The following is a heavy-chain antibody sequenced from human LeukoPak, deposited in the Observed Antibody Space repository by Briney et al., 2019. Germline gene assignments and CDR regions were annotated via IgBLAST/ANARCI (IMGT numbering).Heavy chain of an antibody. V-gene: IGHV3-21*01. CDR2: ISSSGNYI. CDR1: GFNFRSYS. Sequence: PGGSLRLSCAASGFNFRSYSMNWVRQAPAKGLGWVSSISSSGNYIYYADSVKGRFTVSRENVKNSLYLQMNSLRAEDTAVYYCARDGGRGYTYGPPYYFDYWGQGTLVTVSS. D-gene: IGHD5-18*01. CDR3: ARDGGRGYTYGPPYYFDY. J-gene: IGHJ4*02.